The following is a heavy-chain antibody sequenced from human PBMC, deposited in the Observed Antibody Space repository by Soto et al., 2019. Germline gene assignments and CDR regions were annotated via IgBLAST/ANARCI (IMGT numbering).Heavy chain of an antibody. D-gene: IGHD4-17*01. CDR2: IIPVFGKP. CDR1: GGTFNPYG. V-gene: IGHV1-69*18. J-gene: IGHJ4*02. Sequence: QVQLVQSGAEVKKPGSSVKVSCMTFGGTFNPYGISWVRQAPGQGLEWMGRIIPVFGKPKYAPKMQGRVTISADESTNTGYMELRGLRSDDTAIYYCARDRFLYGDCPSLDMWGQGTLVTVSS. CDR3: ARDRFLYGDCPSLDM.